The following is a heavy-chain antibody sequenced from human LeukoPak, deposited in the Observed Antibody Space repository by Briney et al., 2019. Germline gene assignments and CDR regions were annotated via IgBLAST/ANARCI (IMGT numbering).Heavy chain of an antibody. J-gene: IGHJ4*02. V-gene: IGHV4-59*08. CDR2: IYYSGST. Sequence: SETLSLTCTVSGGSISNYYWSWIRQPPGKGLEWIGSIYYSGSTNYSPSLRSRVTISVDTSKNQFSLKVSSVTAADTAVYYCARHAAMYGSGWYYFDYWGQETLVTVSS. D-gene: IGHD6-19*01. CDR3: ARHAAMYGSGWYYFDY. CDR1: GGSISNYY.